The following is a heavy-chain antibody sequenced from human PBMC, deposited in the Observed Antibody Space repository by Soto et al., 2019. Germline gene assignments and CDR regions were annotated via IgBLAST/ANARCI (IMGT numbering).Heavy chain of an antibody. Sequence: EVQLVESGGGLVQPGRSLRLSCAASGFTFDDYAMHWVRQVPGKGLEWVSGINWNSGSTGYADSVKGRFAISRDNAKNSLHLQMNSLRAEDTAFYYCVKDESINWYSGHFRHWGQGTLVTVSS. CDR3: VKDESINWYSGHFRH. CDR1: GFTFDDYA. CDR2: INWNSGST. J-gene: IGHJ1*01. V-gene: IGHV3-9*01. D-gene: IGHD6-13*01.